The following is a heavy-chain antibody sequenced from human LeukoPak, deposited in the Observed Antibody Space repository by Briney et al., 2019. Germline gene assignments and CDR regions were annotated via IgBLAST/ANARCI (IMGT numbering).Heavy chain of an antibody. J-gene: IGHJ4*02. D-gene: IGHD3-3*01. CDR3: ARRSPLENFFDY. Sequence: PSETLSLTCTVSGGSISSASWSWIRPPPGKGLAWIGVIYYTGSTNYKPSLKSRVTMSVDTSNRQLSLKLSSLTAADSAVYYCARRSPLENFFDYWGQGAPVTVSS. CDR2: IYYTGST. V-gene: IGHV4-59*08. CDR1: GGSISSAS.